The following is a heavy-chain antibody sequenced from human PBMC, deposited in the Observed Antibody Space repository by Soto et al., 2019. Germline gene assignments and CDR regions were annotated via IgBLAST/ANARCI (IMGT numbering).Heavy chain of an antibody. Sequence: EVQLVESGGGLVQPGGSLKLSCAAPGFTFSGSAMHWVRQASGKGLEWVGRIRSKANSYATAYAASVKGRFTISRDDSKNTAYLQMNSLKTEDTAVYYCTSTTIAARPDYWGQGTLVTVSS. CDR2: IRSKANSYAT. V-gene: IGHV3-73*01. D-gene: IGHD6-6*01. J-gene: IGHJ4*02. CDR3: TSTTIAARPDY. CDR1: GFTFSGSA.